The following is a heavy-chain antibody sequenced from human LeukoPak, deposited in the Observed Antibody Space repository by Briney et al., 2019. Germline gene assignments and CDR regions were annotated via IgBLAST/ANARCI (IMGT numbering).Heavy chain of an antibody. CDR3: AKDRGVTPIPFDY. CDR2: ISGSGDNT. J-gene: IGHJ4*02. D-gene: IGHD2-21*02. CDR1: GFTFSSYA. Sequence: GGSLRLSCAASGFTFSSYAMSWVRQAPGKGLEWVSAISGSGDNTYYADSVKGRFTISRDISKNRLYLQMNSLRAEDTAIYYCAKDRGVTPIPFDYWGQGTLVTVSS. V-gene: IGHV3-23*01.